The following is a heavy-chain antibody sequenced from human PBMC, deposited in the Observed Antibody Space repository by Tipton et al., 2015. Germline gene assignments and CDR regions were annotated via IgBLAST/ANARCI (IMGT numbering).Heavy chain of an antibody. CDR3: ARYVWLGTQETYAMDV. CDR2: IKEDGSDK. CDR1: GFSFSNYW. V-gene: IGHV3-7*01. J-gene: IGHJ6*02. Sequence: GSLRLSCEASGFSFSNYWMTWVRQAPGKGLEWVANIKEDGSDKYYVDSVMGRFTISRDNAKNSLYLQMNSLRAEDTAVYYCARYVWLGTQETYAMDVWGQGTTVTVSS. D-gene: IGHD3-16*01.